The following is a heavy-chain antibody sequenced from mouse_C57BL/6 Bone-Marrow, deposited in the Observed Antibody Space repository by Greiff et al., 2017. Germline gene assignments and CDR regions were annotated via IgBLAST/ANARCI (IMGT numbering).Heavy chain of an antibody. J-gene: IGHJ1*03. D-gene: IGHD1-1*01. CDR2: IDPENGDT. CDR3: TTLITTVVRYFDV. V-gene: IGHV14-4*01. CDR1: GFNIKDDY. Sequence: VQLKESGAELVRPGASVKLSCTASGFNIKDDYMHWVKQRPEQGLEWIGWIDPENGDTEYASKFQGKATITADTSSNTAYLQLSSLTSEDTAVYYCTTLITTVVRYFDVWGTGTTVTVSS.